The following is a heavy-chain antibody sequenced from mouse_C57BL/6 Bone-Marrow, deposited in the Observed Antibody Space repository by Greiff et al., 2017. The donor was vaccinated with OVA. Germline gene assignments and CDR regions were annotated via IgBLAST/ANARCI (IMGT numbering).Heavy chain of an antibody. Sequence: VKLLESGAELVMPGASVKLSCKASGYTFTSYWMHWVKQRPGQGLEWIGEIDPSDSYTNYNQKFKGKSTLTVDKSSSTAYMQLSSLTSEDSAVYYCARFGTKDYFDYWGQGTTLTVSS. CDR1: GYTFTSYW. CDR2: IDPSDSYT. V-gene: IGHV1-69*01. J-gene: IGHJ2*01. CDR3: ARFGTKDYFDY. D-gene: IGHD4-1*01.